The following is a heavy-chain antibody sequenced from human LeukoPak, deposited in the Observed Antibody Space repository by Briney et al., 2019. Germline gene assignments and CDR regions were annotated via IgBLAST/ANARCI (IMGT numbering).Heavy chain of an antibody. J-gene: IGHJ4*02. V-gene: IGHV3-21*01. D-gene: IGHD3-10*01. Sequence: GGSLRLSCAASGFTFSSYSMNWVRQAPGKGLEWVSSISSSSYIYYADSVKGRFTISRDNAKNSLYLQMNSLRAEDTAVYYCARDRDYGSGSPHRYWGQGTLVTVSS. CDR2: ISSSSYI. CDR3: ARDRDYGSGSPHRY. CDR1: GFTFSSYS.